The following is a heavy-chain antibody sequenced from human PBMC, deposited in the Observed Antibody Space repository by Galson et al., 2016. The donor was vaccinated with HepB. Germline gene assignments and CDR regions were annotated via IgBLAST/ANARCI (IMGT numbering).Heavy chain of an antibody. V-gene: IGHV3-21*01. CDR3: VREGGYCHGDSCRYFDL. D-gene: IGHD2-15*01. CDR2: ISGSSSLI. J-gene: IGHJ2*01. Sequence: SLRLSCADSGFTFSSDSMNWVRQAPGKGLEWISSISGSSSLIYYADSVTGRFTISRDNAKRSLYLQMNSLRVEDTAVYYCVREGGYCHGDSCRYFDLWGRGTVVTVSS. CDR1: GFTFSSDS.